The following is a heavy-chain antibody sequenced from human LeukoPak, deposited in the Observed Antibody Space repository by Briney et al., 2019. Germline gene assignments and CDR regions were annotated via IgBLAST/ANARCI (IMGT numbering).Heavy chain of an antibody. J-gene: IGHJ4*02. CDR1: GFTFSSSP. D-gene: IGHD3-22*01. CDR2: ISPDSRTK. Sequence: PGGSLRLSCAASGFTFSSSPMHWVRQAPGKGLEWVAVISPDSRTKAYADSVKDRFTISRDNSNNTLDLQMNFLRAEDTAVYFCAKEGGSSGYAGYFDYWGQGTLVTVSS. CDR3: AKEGGSSGYAGYFDY. V-gene: IGHV3-30*04.